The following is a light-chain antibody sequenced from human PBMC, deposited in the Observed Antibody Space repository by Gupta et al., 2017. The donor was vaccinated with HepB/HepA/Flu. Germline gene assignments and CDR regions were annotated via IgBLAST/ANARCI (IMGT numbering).Light chain of an antibody. V-gene: IGLV2-14*01. CDR3: CAYTTTSTVV. J-gene: IGLJ2*01. CDR1: STDIGAYNY. CDR2: EIR. Sequence: QSALTQPASVSGSPGQSITISCTGTSTDIGAYNYVSWYQHHSGKAPRLLFYEIRNRPAGISGRFSGSASGNTASLTISVLPEEDEASYYCCAYTTTSTVVFGGGTKLTVL.